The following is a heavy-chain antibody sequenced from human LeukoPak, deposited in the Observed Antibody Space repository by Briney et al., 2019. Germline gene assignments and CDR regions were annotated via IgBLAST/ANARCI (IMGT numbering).Heavy chain of an antibody. CDR2: ISCSGGST. D-gene: IGHD4-17*01. V-gene: IGHV3-23*01. CDR3: AESPMTRVTTGGFDF. CDR1: GFTFNSYA. J-gene: IGHJ4*02. Sequence: PGRSLRLSCAASGFTFNSYAMIGVRQAPGKALEWVSSISCSGGSTYYVDSVKGRFTISRDNSKNTLYLQMNSLRAEDTAVYYCAESPMTRVTTGGFDFWGQGTLVTVSS.